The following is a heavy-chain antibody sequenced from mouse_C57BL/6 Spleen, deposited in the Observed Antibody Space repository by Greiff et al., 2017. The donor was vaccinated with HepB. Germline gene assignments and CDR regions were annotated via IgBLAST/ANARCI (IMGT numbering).Heavy chain of an antibody. D-gene: IGHD1-1*01. Sequence: EVQGVESGEGLVKPGGSLKLSCAASGFTFSSYAMSWVRQTPEKRLEWVAYISSGGDYIYYADTVKGRFTISRDNARNTLYLQMSSLKSEDTAMYYCTRDLSHYYGSSWYFDVWGTGTTVTVSS. CDR1: GFTFSSYA. V-gene: IGHV5-9-1*02. CDR3: TRDLSHYYGSSWYFDV. CDR2: ISSGGDYI. J-gene: IGHJ1*03.